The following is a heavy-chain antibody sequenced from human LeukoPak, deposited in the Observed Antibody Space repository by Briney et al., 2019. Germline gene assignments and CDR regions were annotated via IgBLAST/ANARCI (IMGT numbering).Heavy chain of an antibody. CDR2: IYYSGST. J-gene: IGHJ6*02. V-gene: IGHV4-39*07. D-gene: IGHD5-24*01. CDR3: ARDRGAASSLYYYGMDV. CDR1: GGSISSSSYY. Sequence: SETLSLTCTVSGGSISSSSYYWGWIRQPPGKGLEWIGSIYYSGSTYYNPSLKSRVTISVDTSKNQFSLNLSSVTAADTAVYYCARDRGAASSLYYYGMDVWGQGTTVTVS.